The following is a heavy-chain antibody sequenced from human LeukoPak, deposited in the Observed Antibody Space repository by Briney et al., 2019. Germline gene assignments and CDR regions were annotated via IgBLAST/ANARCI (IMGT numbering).Heavy chain of an antibody. J-gene: IGHJ2*01. Sequence: SETLSLTCTVSGGSISSYYWSWIRQPPGKGLEWIGYIYYSGSTNYNPSLKSRVTISVDTSKNQFSLKLSSVTAADTAVYYCARDSYGAPWYFDLWGRGTLVTVSS. V-gene: IGHV4-59*01. CDR1: GGSISSYY. CDR3: ARDSYGAPWYFDL. D-gene: IGHD4-17*01. CDR2: IYYSGST.